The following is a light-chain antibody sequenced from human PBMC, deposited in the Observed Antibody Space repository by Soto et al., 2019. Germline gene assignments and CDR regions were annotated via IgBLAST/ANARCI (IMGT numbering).Light chain of an antibody. J-gene: IGKJ1*01. V-gene: IGKV3-15*01. CDR3: QQYYSYWT. CDR1: QSVGNN. Sequence: EIVMTQSPATLSVSPGERATLSCRASQSVGNNLAWYLQKPGQAPRLLIHGASTRAAGIPARFSGSGSGTAFSLTISSLQSEDFAVYYCQQYYSYWTFGHGTKVEIK. CDR2: GAS.